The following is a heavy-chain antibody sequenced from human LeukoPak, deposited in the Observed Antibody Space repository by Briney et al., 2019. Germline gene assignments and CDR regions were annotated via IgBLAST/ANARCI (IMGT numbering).Heavy chain of an antibody. Sequence: PSETLSLTCAVYGGSFSGYYWSWIRQPPGKGLEGIGEINHSGSTNYNPSLKSRVTISVDTSKNQFSLKLSSVTAADTAVYYCARAWGVVVAATGGYYFDYWGQGTLVTVSS. D-gene: IGHD2-15*01. V-gene: IGHV4-34*01. CDR1: GGSFSGYY. CDR3: ARAWGVVVAATGGYYFDY. J-gene: IGHJ4*02. CDR2: INHSGST.